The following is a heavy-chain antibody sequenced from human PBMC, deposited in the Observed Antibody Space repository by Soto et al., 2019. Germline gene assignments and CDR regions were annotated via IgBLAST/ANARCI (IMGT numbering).Heavy chain of an antibody. CDR3: ARSSPLGPPGY. CDR2: IKDDGSDK. V-gene: IGHV3-7*01. Sequence: EVQLVESGGGLVQPGGSLRLSCAASGFTFRSYWMSWVRQAPGKGLEWVANIKDDGSDKYYVDSVKGRFTMSRDNAKNSLYLQMNSLRVEDTAVYYCARSSPLGPPGYWGQGTRVTVSA. J-gene: IGHJ4*02. CDR1: GFTFRSYW.